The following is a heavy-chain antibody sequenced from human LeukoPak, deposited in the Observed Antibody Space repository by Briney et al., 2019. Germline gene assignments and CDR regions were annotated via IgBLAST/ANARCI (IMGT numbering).Heavy chain of an antibody. D-gene: IGHD5-24*01. J-gene: IGHJ4*02. Sequence: GGSLRLSCAASGFTFSSYSMNWVRQAPGKGLEWVSSISSSSSYIYYADSVKGRFTISRDNSKNTLYLQMNSLRAEDTAVYYCAKVDRDGYNPTTYYFDYWGQGTLVTVSS. CDR3: AKVDRDGYNPTTYYFDY. V-gene: IGHV3-21*01. CDR2: ISSSSSYI. CDR1: GFTFSSYS.